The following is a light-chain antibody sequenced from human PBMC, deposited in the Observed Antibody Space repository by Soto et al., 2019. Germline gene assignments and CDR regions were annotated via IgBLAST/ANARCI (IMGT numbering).Light chain of an antibody. J-gene: IGKJ1*01. CDR1: QGISTY. CDR3: QQGYSNPWT. Sequence: IQMTQSPSSLSESAGDRVTITCRASQGISTYLNWYQQKPGKAPKLLIYAASSLQSGVPSRFSGSGSETNFTLSLNSLQPEDFATYYCQQGYSNPWTFGQGTKVDIK. CDR2: AAS. V-gene: IGKV1-39*01.